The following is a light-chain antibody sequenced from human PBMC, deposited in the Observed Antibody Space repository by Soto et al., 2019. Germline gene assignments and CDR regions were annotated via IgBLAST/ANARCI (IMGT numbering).Light chain of an antibody. J-gene: IGKJ5*01. CDR2: GAF. CDR1: QTVTSSY. CDR3: QQSYSVPIT. V-gene: IGKV3-20*01. Sequence: DIVLTQSPGTLYLSPGERATLSCRASQTVTSSYLAWYQQKPGQAPRLLIYGAFSRATGIPDRFSGSGSGTDFTLTISSLQPEDFATYHCQQSYSVPITFGQGTRLEIK.